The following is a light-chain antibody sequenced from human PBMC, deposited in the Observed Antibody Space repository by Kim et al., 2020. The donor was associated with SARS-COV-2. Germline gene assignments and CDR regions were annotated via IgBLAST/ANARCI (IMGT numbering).Light chain of an antibody. CDR3: QVWDGRIDKYV. CDR2: HDD. Sequence: APGKTASLTGGGDNLGSNTVHWYQQKPGQAPVLVISHDDDRPSGTPERFSGSHSGNTATLTVSRVEAGDEADYYCQVWDGRIDKYVFGTGTKVTVL. CDR1: NLGSNT. J-gene: IGLJ1*01. V-gene: IGLV3-21*04.